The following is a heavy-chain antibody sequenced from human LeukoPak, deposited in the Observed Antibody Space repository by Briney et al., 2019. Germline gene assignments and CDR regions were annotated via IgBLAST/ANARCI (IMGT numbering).Heavy chain of an antibody. D-gene: IGHD2-15*01. J-gene: IGHJ3*02. CDR3: ARDPGSCSGGSCYSDAFDI. V-gene: IGHV4-4*07. CDR2: IYTSGST. CDR1: GGSISSYY. Sequence: SETLSLTCTVSGGSISSYYWSWVRQPAGKGLEWIGRIYTSGSTNYNASLKSRVTMSVDTSNNQFSLQLSSVTAADTAVYYCARDPGSCSGGSCYSDAFDIWGQGTMVTVSS.